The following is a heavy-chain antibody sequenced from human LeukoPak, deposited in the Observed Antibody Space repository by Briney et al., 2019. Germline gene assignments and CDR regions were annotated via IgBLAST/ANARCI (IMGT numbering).Heavy chain of an antibody. V-gene: IGHV7-4-1*02. CDR1: GYTFTSYA. CDR2: INTNTGNP. J-gene: IGHJ6*02. CDR3: ARGGDMYQLLNYYYYGMDV. D-gene: IGHD2-2*01. Sequence: ASVKVSCTASGYTFTSYAMNWVRQAPGQGLEWMGWINTNTGNPTYAQGFTGRFVFSLDTSVSTAYLQISSLKAEDTAVYYCARGGDMYQLLNYYYYGMDVWGQGTTVTVS.